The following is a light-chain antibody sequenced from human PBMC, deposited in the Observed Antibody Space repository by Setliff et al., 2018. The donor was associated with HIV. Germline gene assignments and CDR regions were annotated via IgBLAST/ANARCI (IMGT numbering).Light chain of an antibody. J-gene: IGLJ2*01. CDR2: DVT. Sequence: QSALAQPASVSGSPGQSITISCTGSRSDIGTYNYVSWYQQHPGKAPKLMIYDVTKRPSGVPDRFSGSKSGNTASLTISGLQAEDEADYYCCSYAGSYTPVILGGGTKVTVL. V-gene: IGLV2-11*01. CDR3: CSYAGSYTPVI. CDR1: RSDIGTYNY.